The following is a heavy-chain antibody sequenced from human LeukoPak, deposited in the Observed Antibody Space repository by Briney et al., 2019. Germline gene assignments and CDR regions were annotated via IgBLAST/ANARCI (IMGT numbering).Heavy chain of an antibody. J-gene: IGHJ4*02. CDR2: IHYSGSI. D-gene: IGHD3-22*01. CDR3: ARENPSGYYNRPIDY. CDR1: GASISSYY. Sequence: SETLSLTCTVSGASISSYYWSWIRQPPGKGLEWIGDIHYSGSIKYNPSLKSRVTMSVDTSKNQFSLKLSSVTAADTAIYYCARENPSGYYNRPIDYWGQGTLVTVSS. V-gene: IGHV4-59*01.